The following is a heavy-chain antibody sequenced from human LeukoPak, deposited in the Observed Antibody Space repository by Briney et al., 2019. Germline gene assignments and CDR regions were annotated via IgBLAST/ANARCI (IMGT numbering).Heavy chain of an antibody. Sequence: PGGSLRLSCAASGFTFSSYSMNWVRQAPGKGLEWVSSISSSSSYIYYADSVKGRFTISRDNAKSSLYLQMNSLRAEDTAVYYCAREGDEYYGSGSYKYWGQGTLVTVSS. D-gene: IGHD3-10*01. CDR1: GFTFSSYS. V-gene: IGHV3-21*01. CDR2: ISSSSSYI. J-gene: IGHJ4*02. CDR3: AREGDEYYGSGSYKY.